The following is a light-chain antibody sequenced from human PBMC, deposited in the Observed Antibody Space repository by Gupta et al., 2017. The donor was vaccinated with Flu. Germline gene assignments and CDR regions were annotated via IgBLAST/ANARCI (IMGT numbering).Light chain of an antibody. V-gene: IGKV1-27*01. CDR3: QKDNSAPPT. CDR2: ATS. Sequence: DIQMTPSPSPLSASVGDRVTITCRASQGISNYLAWYQQKPGKGPKLLIYATSTLQSAVPSRFSGSGSGTDFTLTISSLQPEDVATYYCQKDNSAPPTFGGGTKVDIK. J-gene: IGKJ4*01. CDR1: QGISNY.